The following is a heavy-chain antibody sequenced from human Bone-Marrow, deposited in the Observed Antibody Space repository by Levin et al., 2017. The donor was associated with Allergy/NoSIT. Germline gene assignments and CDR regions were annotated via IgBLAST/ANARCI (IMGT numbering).Heavy chain of an antibody. CDR1: GFTFSNYA. D-gene: IGHD3-10*01. J-gene: IGHJ4*02. Sequence: SCAASGFTFSNYAMSWVRQAPGKGLEWVSGISGSGDSTYDGDSVKGRFTISRDNSKNTLNLQMNSLRAEDTAVYYCAKDRDFYGSGSLGNWGQGTLVTVSS. CDR3: AKDRDFYGSGSLGN. V-gene: IGHV3-23*01. CDR2: ISGSGDST.